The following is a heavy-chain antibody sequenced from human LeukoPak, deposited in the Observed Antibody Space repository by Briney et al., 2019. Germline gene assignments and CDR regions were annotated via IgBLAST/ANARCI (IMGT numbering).Heavy chain of an antibody. CDR3: ARTKRSYFDY. D-gene: IGHD2-8*01. Sequence: GGSLRLSCAASGFTFSSYSMNWVRQAPGKGLEWVSYISSSSSTIYYADSVKGRFTISRDNAKNSLYLQMNSLRAEDTAVYYCARTKRSYFDYWGQGTLVTVSS. CDR1: GFTFSSYS. CDR2: ISSSSSTI. J-gene: IGHJ4*02. V-gene: IGHV3-48*01.